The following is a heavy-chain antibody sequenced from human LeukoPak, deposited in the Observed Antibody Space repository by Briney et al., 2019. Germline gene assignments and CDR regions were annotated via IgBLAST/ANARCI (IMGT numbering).Heavy chain of an antibody. CDR1: GYSFTNYW. CDR2: IDPSDSYT. CDR3: VRRRGYSGYCSGGSCYPSLYYFDY. V-gene: IGHV5-10-1*01. D-gene: IGHD2-15*01. Sequence: GESLMISWKGSGYSFTNYWIRLVRQMPGKGLGGVGRIDPSDSYTNYRPSFQGHVTISADKSISTAYLQWSSLKASDTAMYYCVRRRGYSGYCSGGSCYPSLYYFDYWGQGTLVTVSS. J-gene: IGHJ4*02.